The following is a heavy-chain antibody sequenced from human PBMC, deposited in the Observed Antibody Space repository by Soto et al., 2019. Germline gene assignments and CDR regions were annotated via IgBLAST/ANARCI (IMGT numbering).Heavy chain of an antibody. J-gene: IGHJ4*02. CDR2: INHSGST. D-gene: IGHD2-15*01. V-gene: IGHV4-34*01. CDR3: GRGRIPDH. Sequence: QVQLQQWGAGLLKPSETLSLTCGVYGGFFTGYYWTLIRQPPGKGLEWIGEINHSGSTSHNPSLKSRVTLSIDTSQNQFSLKLTSVTAADTAVYYCGRGRIPDHWGQGTLVTVSS. CDR1: GGFFTGYY.